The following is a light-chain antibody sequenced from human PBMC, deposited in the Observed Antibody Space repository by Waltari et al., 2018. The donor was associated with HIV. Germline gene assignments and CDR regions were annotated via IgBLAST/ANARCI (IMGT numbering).Light chain of an antibody. J-gene: IGLJ1*01. CDR1: SSNIGSNT. CDR3: AAWDGSLSGYV. CDR2: SYN. V-gene: IGLV1-44*01. Sequence: QSVLTQPPSASGTPGQRVTISCSGSSSNIGSNTIHWYQQLPGTAPKLLIFSYNQRPSGFPDRFSGSKSGTSASLAISGLQSEDEARYYCAAWDGSLSGYVFGTGTTVTVL.